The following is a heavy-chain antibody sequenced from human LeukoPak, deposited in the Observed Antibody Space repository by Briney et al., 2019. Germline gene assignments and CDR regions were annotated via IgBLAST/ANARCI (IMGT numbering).Heavy chain of an antibody. CDR3: ASLTAYSSRWTSDY. J-gene: IGHJ4*02. D-gene: IGHD6-13*01. CDR1: GDSISSSNYY. CDR2: IYQSENT. V-gene: IGHV4-39*07. Sequence: PSETLSLTCTVSGDSISSSNYYWGWIRQPPGKGLEWLGSIYQSENTHYNPSLKSRVTISVDTSKNQFSLKLNSVTAADTAVYYCASLTAYSSRWTSDYWGQGTLVTVSS.